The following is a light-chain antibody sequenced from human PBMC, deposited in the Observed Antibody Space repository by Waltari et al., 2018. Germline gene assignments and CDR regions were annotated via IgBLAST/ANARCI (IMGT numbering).Light chain of an antibody. V-gene: IGLV2-14*01. CDR1: GSDIGHYDI. Sequence: QSALTQPASVSASPGQSITISCTGTGSDIGHYDIVSWYQQHPGKAPKLIIYDVTIRPSGVSTRCSGSKSGNTASLTISGLQAEDEADYYCNSFTTSYTHVFGTGTKVTVL. J-gene: IGLJ1*01. CDR2: DVT. CDR3: NSFTTSYTHV.